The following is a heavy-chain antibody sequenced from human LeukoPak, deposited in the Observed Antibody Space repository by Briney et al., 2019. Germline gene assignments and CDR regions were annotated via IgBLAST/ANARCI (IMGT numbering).Heavy chain of an antibody. CDR2: IYYSGST. CDR1: GGSISSSNYY. J-gene: IGHJ4*02. D-gene: IGHD3-16*02. CDR3: ARSSAYDYVWGSYRPTMDFDY. Sequence: RTSETLSLTCTVSGGSISSSNYYWGWIRQPPGKGLEWIGSIYYSGSTYYNPSLKSRVTISVDTSKNQFSLKLSSVTAADTAVYYCARSSAYDYVWGSYRPTMDFDYWGQGTLVTVSS. V-gene: IGHV4-39*01.